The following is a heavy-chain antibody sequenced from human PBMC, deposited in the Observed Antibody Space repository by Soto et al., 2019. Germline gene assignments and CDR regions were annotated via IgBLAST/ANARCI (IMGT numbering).Heavy chain of an antibody. CDR2: INHSGST. CDR3: ARGSLWFGELWNV. Sequence: KTSETLSLTCAVYGGSFSGYYWSWIRQPPGKGLEWIGEINHSGSTNYNPSLKSRVTISVDTSKNQFSLKLSSVTAADTAVYYCARGSLWFGELWNVWGQGTTVTVSS. D-gene: IGHD3-10*01. J-gene: IGHJ6*02. CDR1: GGSFSGYY. V-gene: IGHV4-34*01.